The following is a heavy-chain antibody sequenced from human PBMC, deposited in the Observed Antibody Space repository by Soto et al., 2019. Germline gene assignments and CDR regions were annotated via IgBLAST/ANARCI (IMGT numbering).Heavy chain of an antibody. J-gene: IGHJ4*02. CDR3: ARHGMAAGTQ. Sequence: SETLSLTCTVSGGSISSYYWSWIRQPPGKGLEWIGYIYYSGNTNYNPSLKSRVTISVDTSKNQFSLKLSSVTAADTAVYYCARHGMAAGTQWGRGTLLNVSS. CDR1: GGSISSYY. V-gene: IGHV4-59*08. D-gene: IGHD1-7*01. CDR2: IYYSGNT.